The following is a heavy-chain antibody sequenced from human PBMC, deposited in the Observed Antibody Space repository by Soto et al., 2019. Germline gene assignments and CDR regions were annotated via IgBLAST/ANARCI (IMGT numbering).Heavy chain of an antibody. Sequence: QVQLVQSGAEVKEPGSSVKVSCKASGGNFSSYSINWVRQAPGQGLEWMGEIIPIFGTANYAQKFQGRVTITADESTSPAYMELSSRRSEDTAVYYCARDGGRHSVGTEYWGQGTLVTVSS. V-gene: IGHV1-69*01. J-gene: IGHJ4*02. CDR3: ARDGGRHSVGTEY. D-gene: IGHD1-26*01. CDR1: GGNFSSYS. CDR2: IIPIFGTA.